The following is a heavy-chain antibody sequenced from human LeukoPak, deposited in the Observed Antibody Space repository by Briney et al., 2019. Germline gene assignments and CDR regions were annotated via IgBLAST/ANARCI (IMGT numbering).Heavy chain of an antibody. V-gene: IGHV4-59*01. D-gene: IGHD3-22*01. CDR3: ARGRFYDSSGYRPYYSYYYMDV. J-gene: IGHJ6*03. Sequence: SETLSLTCTVSGGSISSYYWSWIRQPPGKGLEWIGYIYYNGRTKYNPSLKSRVTISVDTAKNQFSLNLSSVTAADTAVYYCARGRFYDSSGYRPYYSYYYMDVWGKGTTDTISS. CDR1: GGSISSYY. CDR2: IYYNGRT.